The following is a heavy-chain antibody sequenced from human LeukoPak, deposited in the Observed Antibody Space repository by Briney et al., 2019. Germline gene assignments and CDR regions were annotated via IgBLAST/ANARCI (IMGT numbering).Heavy chain of an antibody. J-gene: IGHJ3*02. V-gene: IGHV1-2*02. Sequence: SVKVCCKASGYTFTGYYIHWVRQAPGQGLEWMGGINPNSGGTKYAQKFQDRVTMNRETSISTAYMELSRLRSDHTAVYYCAGYDILTGEGQNAFDIWGQGTMVTVSS. D-gene: IGHD3-9*01. CDR1: GYTFTGYY. CDR3: AGYDILTGEGQNAFDI. CDR2: INPNSGGT.